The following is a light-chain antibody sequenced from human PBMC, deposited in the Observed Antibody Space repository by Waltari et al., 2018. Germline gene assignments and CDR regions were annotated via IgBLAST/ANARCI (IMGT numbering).Light chain of an antibody. CDR1: SLSSHY. V-gene: IGLV3-19*01. J-gene: IGLJ2*01. CDR3: HSRDASGVAGS. CDR2: DKN. Sequence: SSELTQDPAVSVAMGQTVRITCQGDSLSSHYQSWYQQRPGKAPILVIYDKNNRPSGVPDRFSGSSSHNTGSLTITGAQAEDEASYYCHSRDASGVAGSFGGGTKLTVL.